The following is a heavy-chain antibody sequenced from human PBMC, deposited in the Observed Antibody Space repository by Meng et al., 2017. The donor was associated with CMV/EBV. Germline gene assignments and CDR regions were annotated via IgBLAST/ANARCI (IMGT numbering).Heavy chain of an antibody. D-gene: IGHD3-10*01. V-gene: IGHV6-1*01. Sequence: TLSPTCAISGASVSSNSAAWNWIRQSPSRGLEWLGRTYYRSKWYNDYAVSVKSRITINPDTSKSQFSLQLDSVTPEDTAVYYCARGRVRPYYYYGMDVWGQGTTVTVSS. J-gene: IGHJ6*02. CDR3: ARGRVRPYYYYGMDV. CDR1: GASVSSNSAA. CDR2: TYYRSKWYN.